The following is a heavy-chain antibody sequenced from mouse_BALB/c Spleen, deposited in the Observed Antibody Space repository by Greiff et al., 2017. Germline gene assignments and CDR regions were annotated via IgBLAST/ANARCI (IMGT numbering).Heavy chain of an antibody. CDR2: INPSSGYT. Sequence: QVQLQQSAAELARPGASVKMSCKASGYTFTSYTMHWVKQRPGQGLEWIGYINPSSGYTEYNQKFKDKTTLTADKSSSTAYMQLSSLTSEDSAVYYCARELNPHYYGYQSYYYAMDYWGQGTSVTVSS. D-gene: IGHD1-2*01. CDR3: ARELNPHYYGYQSYYYAMDY. J-gene: IGHJ4*01. CDR1: GYTFTSYT. V-gene: IGHV1-4*02.